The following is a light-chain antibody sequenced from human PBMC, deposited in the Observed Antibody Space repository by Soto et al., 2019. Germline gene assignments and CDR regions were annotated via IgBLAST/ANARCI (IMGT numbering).Light chain of an antibody. CDR1: SSNIGNYD. CDR2: SNR. CDR3: AAWDGSLNGGV. V-gene: IGLV1-44*01. Sequence: QSVLTQPPSASGTPGQRVTVSCSGSSSNIGNYDVHWYQQLPGTSPKRLIYSNRQRPSGVPDRFSGSKSGTSASLAISGLQSEDEADYYCAAWDGSLNGGVFGTGTKIT. J-gene: IGLJ1*01.